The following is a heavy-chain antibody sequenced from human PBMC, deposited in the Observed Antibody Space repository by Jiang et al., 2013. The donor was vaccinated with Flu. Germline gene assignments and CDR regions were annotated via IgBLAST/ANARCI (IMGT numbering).Heavy chain of an antibody. J-gene: IGHJ5*02. D-gene: IGHD6-19*01. CDR2: MNPNSGNT. V-gene: IGHV1-8*01. Sequence: FTSYDINWVRQATGQGLEWMGWMNPNSGNTGYAQKFQGRVTMTRNTSISTAYMELSSLRSEDTAVYYCARGRGIAVAGFDPWGQGTLVTVSS. CDR3: ARGRGIAVAGFDP. CDR1: FTSYD.